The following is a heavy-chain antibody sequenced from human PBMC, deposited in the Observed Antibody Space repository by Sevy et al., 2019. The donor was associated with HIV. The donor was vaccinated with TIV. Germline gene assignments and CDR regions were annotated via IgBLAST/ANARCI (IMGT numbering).Heavy chain of an antibody. CDR3: ARTGDARDYYDSSGYYPFDY. V-gene: IGHV3-30-3*01. D-gene: IGHD3-22*01. Sequence: GGSLRLSCAASGFTFSSYAMHWVRQAPGKGLEWVAVISYDGSNKYYADSVKGRFTISRDNSKNRLYLQMNSLRAEDTAVYYCARTGDARDYYDSSGYYPFDYWGQGTLVTVSS. J-gene: IGHJ4*02. CDR1: GFTFSSYA. CDR2: ISYDGSNK.